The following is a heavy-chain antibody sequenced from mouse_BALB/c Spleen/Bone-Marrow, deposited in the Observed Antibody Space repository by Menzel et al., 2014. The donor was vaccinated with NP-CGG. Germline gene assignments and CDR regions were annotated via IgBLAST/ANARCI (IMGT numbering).Heavy chain of an antibody. CDR1: GYTFTDYY. CDR2: IYPGSGNT. CDR3: ARDHYGNYEGFDY. Sequence: VQLQQSGAELARPGTSVKLSCKASGYTFTDYYINWVKQRAGQGLEWIGEIYPGSGNTYYNEKCKGKATLTADKSASTVNRHLSSLTSEDSAVYCCARDHYGNYEGFDYWGQGALVTVSA. D-gene: IGHD2-1*01. V-gene: IGHV1-77*01. J-gene: IGHJ3*01.